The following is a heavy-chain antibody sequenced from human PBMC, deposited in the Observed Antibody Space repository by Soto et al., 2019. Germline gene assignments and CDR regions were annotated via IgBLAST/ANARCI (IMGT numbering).Heavy chain of an antibody. CDR3: ASRPNPTYYYDSSGYSGPSPYYYYGMDV. V-gene: IGHV1-69*13. CDR2: IIPIFGTA. J-gene: IGHJ6*02. D-gene: IGHD3-22*01. Sequence: SVKVSCKASGGTFSSYAISWVRQAPGQGLELMGGIIPIFGTANYAQKFQGRVTITADESTSTAYMELSSLRSEDTAVYYCASRPNPTYYYDSSGYSGPSPYYYYGMDVWGQGTTVTVSS. CDR1: GGTFSSYA.